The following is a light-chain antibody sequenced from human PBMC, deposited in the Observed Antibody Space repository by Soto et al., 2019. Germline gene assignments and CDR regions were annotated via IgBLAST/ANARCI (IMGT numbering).Light chain of an antibody. CDR2: DNN. CDR3: GTWDSSLSANV. CDR1: SSNIGNNY. V-gene: IGLV1-51*01. Sequence: VLTQPPSVSAAPGQRVTISCSGSSSNIGNNYVSWYQHLPGTAPKLLIYDNNQRPPGIPDRFSGSKSGTSATLDITGLQTGDDADYYCGTWDSSLSANVFGTGNKVTVL. J-gene: IGLJ1*01.